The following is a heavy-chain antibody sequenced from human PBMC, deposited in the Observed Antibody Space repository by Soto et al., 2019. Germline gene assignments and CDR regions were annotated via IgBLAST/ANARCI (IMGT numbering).Heavy chain of an antibody. Sequence: QVHLVESGGGVVQPGRSPRLSCAASGFTFNDYVIHWVRQAAGKGLEWVASMTYDGATEYYADSVKGRFTVSRDNSKRTLSLQMNSLRPEDTAVYYCARVRLSIAVNDALDVWGQGTTVTVSS. CDR3: ARVRLSIAVNDALDV. V-gene: IGHV3-30*14. J-gene: IGHJ3*01. CDR1: GFTFNDYV. D-gene: IGHD3-3*02. CDR2: MTYDGATE.